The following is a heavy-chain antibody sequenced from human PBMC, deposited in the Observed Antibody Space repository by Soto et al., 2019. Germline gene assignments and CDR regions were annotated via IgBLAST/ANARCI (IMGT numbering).Heavy chain of an antibody. V-gene: IGHV1-8*01. CDR1: GYTFTSYD. Sequence: GASVKVSCKASGYTFTSYDINWVRQATGQGLEWMGWMNPNSGNTGYAQKFQGRVTMTRSTSISTAYMELSSLRSEDTAVYYCARGLWDYYDSSGPGYAFDIWGQGTMVTVSS. CDR3: ARGLWDYYDSSGPGYAFDI. D-gene: IGHD3-22*01. CDR2: MNPNSGNT. J-gene: IGHJ3*02.